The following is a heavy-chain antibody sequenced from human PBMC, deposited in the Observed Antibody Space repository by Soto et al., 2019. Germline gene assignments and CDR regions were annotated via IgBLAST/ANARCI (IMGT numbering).Heavy chain of an antibody. CDR2: IIPIFGTA. J-gene: IGHJ4*01. D-gene: IGHD5-18*01. Sequence: SSVKVSCKASGGTFSSYAISWVRQAPGQGLEWMGGIIPIFGTANYAQKFQGRVTITADESTSTAYMELSSLRSEDTAVYYCARDLPPNPDTAMVKGGTFDYWG. CDR3: ARDLPPNPDTAMVKGGTFDY. CDR1: GGTFSSYA. V-gene: IGHV1-69*13.